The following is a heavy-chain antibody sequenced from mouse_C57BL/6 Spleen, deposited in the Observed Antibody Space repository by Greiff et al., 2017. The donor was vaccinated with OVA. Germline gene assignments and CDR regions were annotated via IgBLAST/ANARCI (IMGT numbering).Heavy chain of an antibody. V-gene: IGHV1-80*01. Sequence: QVQLQQSGAELVKPGASVKISCKASGYAFSSYWMNWVKQRPGKGLEWIGQIYPGDGDTNYNGKFKGKATLTADKSSSTAYMQLSSLTSEDSAVYFCARSNYGRGPHFDYWGQGTTLTVSS. CDR3: ARSNYGRGPHFDY. CDR1: GYAFSSYW. CDR2: IYPGDGDT. J-gene: IGHJ2*01. D-gene: IGHD1-1*01.